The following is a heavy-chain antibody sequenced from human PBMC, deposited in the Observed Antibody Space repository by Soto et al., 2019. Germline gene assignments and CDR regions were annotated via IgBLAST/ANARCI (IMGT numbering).Heavy chain of an antibody. CDR2: ISGNGDST. CDR1: GFTFSSYA. V-gene: IGHV3-64*01. Sequence: EVQLVESGGGLVQPGGSLRLSCAASGFTFSSYAMHWVRQAPGKGLEYVSVISGNGDSTYYANSVKGRFTISRANSKNTIYLQMDSLRAEDMAVYYCAWRGYGLYFDYWGQGTLFTVSS. CDR3: AWRGYGLYFDY. J-gene: IGHJ4*02. D-gene: IGHD3-10*01.